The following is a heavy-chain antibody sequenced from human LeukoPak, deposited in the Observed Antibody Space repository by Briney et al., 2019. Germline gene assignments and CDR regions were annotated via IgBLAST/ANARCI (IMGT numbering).Heavy chain of an antibody. CDR1: GFTFSSYA. V-gene: IGHV3-23*01. CDR2: ISGSGGST. J-gene: IGHJ3*02. Sequence: GSLRLSCAASGFTFSSYAMSWVRQAPGKGLEWVSAISGSGGSTYYADSVKGRFTISRDNSKNTLYLQMNSLRAEDTAVYYCAKDSLYCSGGSCRDDAFDIWGQGTMDTVSS. D-gene: IGHD2-15*01. CDR3: AKDSLYCSGGSCRDDAFDI.